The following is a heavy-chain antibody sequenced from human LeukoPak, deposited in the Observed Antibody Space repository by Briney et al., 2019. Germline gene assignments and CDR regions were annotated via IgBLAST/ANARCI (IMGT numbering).Heavy chain of an antibody. CDR2: IYYSGST. V-gene: IGHV4-39*07. CDR3: ARAPLSYMDV. Sequence: SETLSLTCTVSGGSISTSSYYWGWIRQPPGKGLECIGNIYYSGSTYYNPSLKSRVTISVDTSKNQFSLKLSSVTAADTAVYYCARAPLSYMDVWGKGTTVTVSS. J-gene: IGHJ6*03. CDR1: GGSISTSSYY.